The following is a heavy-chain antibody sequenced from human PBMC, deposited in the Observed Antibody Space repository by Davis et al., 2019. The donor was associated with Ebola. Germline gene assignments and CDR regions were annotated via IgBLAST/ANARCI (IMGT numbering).Heavy chain of an antibody. V-gene: IGHV1-69*13. CDR2: IIPIFGTA. D-gene: IGHD4-23*01. CDR1: GYTFINYA. CDR3: ASLSTVVTPGFDY. J-gene: IGHJ4*02. Sequence: SVKVSCKASGYTFINYAIHWVRQAPGQGLEWMGGIIPIFGTANYAQKFQGRVTITADESTSTAYMELSSLRSEDTAVYYCASLSTVVTPGFDYWGQGTLVTVSS.